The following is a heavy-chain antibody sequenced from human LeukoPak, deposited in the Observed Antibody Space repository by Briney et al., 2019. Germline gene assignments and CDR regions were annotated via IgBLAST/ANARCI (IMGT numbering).Heavy chain of an antibody. CDR1: GGSISSSSYY. Sequence: PSETLSLTCTVSGGSISSSSYYWGWIRQPPGKGLEWIGSIYYSGSTYYNPSLKSRVTISVDTSKNQFSLKLSSVTAADTAVYYCARLGEDTAIDWGQGTLVTVSS. CDR2: IYYSGST. J-gene: IGHJ4*02. D-gene: IGHD5-18*01. CDR3: ARLGEDTAID. V-gene: IGHV4-39*01.